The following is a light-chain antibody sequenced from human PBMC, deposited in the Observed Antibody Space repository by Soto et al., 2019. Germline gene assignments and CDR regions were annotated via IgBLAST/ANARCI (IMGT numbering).Light chain of an antibody. CDR2: EVS. V-gene: IGLV2-8*01. CDR1: SSDVGGYNF. J-gene: IGLJ1*01. CDR3: SSLGF. Sequence: QCALTRVLSGSGFALGGRRIFCTGTSSDVGGYNFVSWFQQHPGKAPKLMIYEVSQRPSGVPDRFSGSKSGNTASLTVSGLQAEDEADYYCSSLGFFGTGTQLTVL.